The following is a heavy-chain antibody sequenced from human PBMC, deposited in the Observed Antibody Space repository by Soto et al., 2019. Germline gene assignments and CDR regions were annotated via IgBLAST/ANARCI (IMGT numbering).Heavy chain of an antibody. V-gene: IGHV3-53*01. Sequence: GGSLRLSCAASGFTVSSNYMSWVRQAPGKGLEWVSLIYSGGSTYYADSVKGRFTSSRDNSKNTLYLQMNSLRAEDTAVYYCASLVVVAASQPLDVWGQGTTVTVSS. CDR1: GFTVSSNY. D-gene: IGHD2-15*01. J-gene: IGHJ6*02. CDR2: IYSGGST. CDR3: ASLVVVAASQPLDV.